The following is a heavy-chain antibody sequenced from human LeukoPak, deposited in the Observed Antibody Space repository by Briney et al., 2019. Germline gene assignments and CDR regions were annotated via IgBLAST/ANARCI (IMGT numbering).Heavy chain of an antibody. Sequence: PSETLSLTCAVYGGSFSGYYWSWIRQPPGKGLEWIGEINHSGSTNYNPSLKSRVTISVDTSKNQFSLKLSPVTAADTAVYYCARGRGSGWYIDYWGQGTLVTVSS. J-gene: IGHJ4*02. V-gene: IGHV4-34*01. D-gene: IGHD6-19*01. CDR2: INHSGST. CDR3: ARGRGSGWYIDY. CDR1: GGSFSGYY.